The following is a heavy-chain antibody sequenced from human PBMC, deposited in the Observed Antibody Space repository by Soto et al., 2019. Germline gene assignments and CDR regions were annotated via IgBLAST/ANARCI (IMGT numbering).Heavy chain of an antibody. CDR2: IKSKSDGGTT. V-gene: IGHV3-15*01. CDR1: GFTFSDAW. Sequence: GSLSLACAASGFTFSDAWMSWVRQAPGKGLDWVGRIKSKSDGGTTEYAAPVRGRFTISRDDSKNTLYLQMNGLKTEDTAVYYCTTDLWRIAVVVGSTGYFNPWGQGTPVTVSS. D-gene: IGHD2-15*01. J-gene: IGHJ5*02. CDR3: TTDLWRIAVVVGSTGYFNP.